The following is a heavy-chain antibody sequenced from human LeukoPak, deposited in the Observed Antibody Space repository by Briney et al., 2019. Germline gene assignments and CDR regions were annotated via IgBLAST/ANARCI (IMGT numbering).Heavy chain of an antibody. Sequence: GGSLRLSCAASGNYWMHWVRQAPGKGLVWVSHINSDGSWTSYADSVKGRFTISKDNAKNTVYLQMNSLRAEDSAVYYCVSFYETYWGRGTLVTVSS. D-gene: IGHD2/OR15-2a*01. J-gene: IGHJ4*02. CDR1: GNYW. V-gene: IGHV3-74*01. CDR2: INSDGSWT. CDR3: VSFYETY.